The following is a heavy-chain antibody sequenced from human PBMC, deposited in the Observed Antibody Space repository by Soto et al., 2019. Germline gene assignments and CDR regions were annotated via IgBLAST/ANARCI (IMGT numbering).Heavy chain of an antibody. CDR2: IYHSGST. CDR3: ARDPRVKPCSSCYWREWYYYYGMDV. D-gene: IGHD2-2*01. CDR1: GGAISSSNW. V-gene: IGHV4-4*02. J-gene: IGHJ6*02. Sequence: QVQLQESGPGLVKPSGTLSLTCAVSGGAISSSNWWSWVRQPPGKGLEWIGEIYHSGSTNYNPSLKSRVTISVDKSKNQFSLKLSSVTAADTAVYYCARDPRVKPCSSCYWREWYYYYGMDVWGQGTTVAVSS.